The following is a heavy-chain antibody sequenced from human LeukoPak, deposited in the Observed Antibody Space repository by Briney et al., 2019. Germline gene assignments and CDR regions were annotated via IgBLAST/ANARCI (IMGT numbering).Heavy chain of an antibody. J-gene: IGHJ1*01. D-gene: IGHD2-21*02. Sequence: GGSLRLSCVVSGFTFNRCWMNWVRQAPGKGLEWVAHINPDGRDTYYVDSVKDRFTISRDNAQNSMYLQMNSLRVEDTAVYYCTSWGDTTAEYFQRWGQGTLVTVSS. CDR2: INPDGRDT. CDR1: GFTFNRCW. V-gene: IGHV3-7*01. CDR3: TSWGDTTAEYFQR.